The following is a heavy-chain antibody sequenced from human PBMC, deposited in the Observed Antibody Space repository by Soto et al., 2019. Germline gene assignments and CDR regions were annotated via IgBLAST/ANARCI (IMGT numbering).Heavy chain of an antibody. V-gene: IGHV1-69*13. Sequence: GASVKVSCKASGGTFSSYAISWVRQAPGQGLEWMGGIIPIFGTANYAQKFQGRVTITADESTSTAYMELSSLRSEDTAVYYCARDSPGGKLAVAGLFWFDPWGQGTLVTAS. J-gene: IGHJ5*02. D-gene: IGHD6-19*01. CDR1: GGTFSSYA. CDR3: ARDSPGGKLAVAGLFWFDP. CDR2: IIPIFGTA.